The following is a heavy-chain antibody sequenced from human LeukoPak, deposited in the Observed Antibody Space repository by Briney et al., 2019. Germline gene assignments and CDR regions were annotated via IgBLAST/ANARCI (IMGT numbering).Heavy chain of an antibody. D-gene: IGHD5-24*01. J-gene: IGHJ6*03. V-gene: IGHV1-18*01. Sequence: ASVKVSCKASGYTFTSYGISWVRQAPGQGLEWMGWISAYNGNTNYAQKLQGRVTMTTDTSTSTAYMELRSLRSDDTAVYYCARSSRDGYNLIDYMDVWGKGTTVTVSS. CDR3: ARSSRDGYNLIDYMDV. CDR2: ISAYNGNT. CDR1: GYTFTSYG.